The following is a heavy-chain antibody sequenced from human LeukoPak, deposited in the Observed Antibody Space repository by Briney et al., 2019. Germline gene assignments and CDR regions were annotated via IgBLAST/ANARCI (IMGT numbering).Heavy chain of an antibody. D-gene: IGHD3-22*01. CDR3: ARDQHSSGYYYEPFDY. CDR2: ISPYNGNT. Sequence: ASVKVSCKASGYTFTNFGVSWVRQAPGQGLEWMGWISPYNGNTYSAQKFQGRVTMTTDTSTSTAYMELRSLRSDDTAVYYCARDQHSSGYYYEPFDYWGQGTLVTVSS. CDR1: GYTFTNFG. J-gene: IGHJ4*02. V-gene: IGHV1-18*01.